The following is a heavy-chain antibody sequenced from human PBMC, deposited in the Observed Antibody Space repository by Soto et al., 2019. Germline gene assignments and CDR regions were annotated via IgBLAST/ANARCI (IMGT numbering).Heavy chain of an antibody. V-gene: IGHV1-18*01. CDR3: ARVQNYDFWSGYYYYFDY. Sequence: GASVKVSCKASGYTFTSYGISWVRQAPGQGLEWMGWISAYNGNTNYAQKLQGRVTMTTDTSTSTAYMELRSLRSDDTAVYYCARVQNYDFWSGYYYYFDYWGQGTLVTVSS. D-gene: IGHD3-3*01. CDR2: ISAYNGNT. CDR1: GYTFTSYG. J-gene: IGHJ4*02.